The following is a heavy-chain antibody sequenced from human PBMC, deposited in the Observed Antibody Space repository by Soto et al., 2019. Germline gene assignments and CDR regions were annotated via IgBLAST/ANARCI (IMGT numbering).Heavy chain of an antibody. Sequence: PGESLKISCKGSGYNFNNYWINWVRQMPGKGLEWMRRIDPSDSYTNYSPSFQGHVTISADKSISTAYLQWSSLKASDTAMYYCASSPRGYCSSTSCRELGNYYGMDVWGQGTTVTVSS. D-gene: IGHD2-2*01. CDR3: ASSPRGYCSSTSCRELGNYYGMDV. CDR1: GYNFNNYW. V-gene: IGHV5-10-1*01. CDR2: IDPSDSYT. J-gene: IGHJ6*02.